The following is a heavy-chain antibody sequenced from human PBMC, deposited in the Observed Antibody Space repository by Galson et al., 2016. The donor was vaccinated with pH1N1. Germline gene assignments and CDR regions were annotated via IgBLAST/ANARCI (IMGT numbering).Heavy chain of an antibody. CDR1: GFIFTNYW. D-gene: IGHD2-15*01. J-gene: IGHJ1*01. Sequence: SLRLSCAASGFIFTNYWMHWVRQAPGRGLVWVARVNNDGSSTNYADSVKGRFTLSRDNAKNTVFLEMSSLRAEDTGADYCVRGRHCSGGSCYSPTAESLQHWGRGTLLTVSS. V-gene: IGHV3-74*01. CDR3: VRGRHCSGGSCYSPTAESLQH. CDR2: VNNDGSST.